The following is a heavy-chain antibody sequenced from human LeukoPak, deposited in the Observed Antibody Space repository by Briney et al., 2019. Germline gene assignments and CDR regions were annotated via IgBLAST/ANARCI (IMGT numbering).Heavy chain of an antibody. V-gene: IGHV3-74*01. CDR3: ARGGSSSPVISVH. J-gene: IGHJ4*02. Sequence: PGGSLRLSCEASGFTFSRYWMHWVRQAPGKGLVWVSRIKSDGKTNYADSVKGRFTISRDNAKNTVSLQMNSLRAEDTAVYYCARGGSSSPVISVHWGQGTLVTVSS. CDR1: GFTFSRYW. CDR2: IKSDGKT. D-gene: IGHD6-6*01.